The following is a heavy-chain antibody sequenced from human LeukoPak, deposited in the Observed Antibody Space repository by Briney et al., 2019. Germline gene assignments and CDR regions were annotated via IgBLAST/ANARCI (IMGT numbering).Heavy chain of an antibody. Sequence: SETLSLTCAVSGGSISSGGYSWSWIRQPRGKGLEWIGYIYHSGSTYYNPSLKSRVTISVDTSKNQFSLKLSSVTAADTAVYYCAGWNDGSGSYSDYYFDYWGQGTLVTVSS. CDR1: GGSISSGGYS. V-gene: IGHV4-30-2*01. CDR3: AGWNDGSGSYSDYYFDY. CDR2: IYHSGST. D-gene: IGHD3-10*01. J-gene: IGHJ4*02.